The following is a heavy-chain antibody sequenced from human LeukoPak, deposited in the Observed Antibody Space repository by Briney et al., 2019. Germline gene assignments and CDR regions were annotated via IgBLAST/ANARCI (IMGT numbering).Heavy chain of an antibody. CDR1: GFTFDDYA. V-gene: IGHV3-9*01. J-gene: IGHJ4*02. CDR2: ISWNSGSI. CDR3: ARDPPN. Sequence: PGGSLRLSCAASGFTFDDYAMHWVRQAPGKGLEWVSGISWNSGSIGYADSVKGRFTISRDNAKNSLYLQMNSLRAEDTAVYYCARDPPNWGQGTLVTVSS.